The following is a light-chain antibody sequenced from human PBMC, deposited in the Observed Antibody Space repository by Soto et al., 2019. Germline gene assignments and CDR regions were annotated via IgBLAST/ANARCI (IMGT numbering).Light chain of an antibody. CDR2: SNS. Sequence: QSVLTQPPSASGTPGQRVTFSCSGSSSNIGGNTVSWFQHLPRTAPKLLIFSNSQRPSGVPDRFSGAKSGTSASLATSGLQSEDEANYYCATWDDGMSAYVFGTGTKVTV. J-gene: IGLJ1*01. CDR1: SSNIGGNT. CDR3: ATWDDGMSAYV. V-gene: IGLV1-44*01.